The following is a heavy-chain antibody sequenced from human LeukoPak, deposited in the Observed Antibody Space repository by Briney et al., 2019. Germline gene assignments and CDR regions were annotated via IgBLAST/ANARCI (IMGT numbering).Heavy chain of an antibody. V-gene: IGHV3-23*01. Sequence: GGSLRLSCAASGFTFSSYAMHWVRQAPGKGLEWVSAISVSGARTYYADSVKGRFTISRDNSKNTLDLQMNSLTAEDTAVYYCAKERGGVASRTPPIDYWGQGTLVTVSS. CDR3: AKERGGVASRTPPIDY. J-gene: IGHJ4*02. CDR2: ISVSGART. CDR1: GFTFSSYA. D-gene: IGHD2-2*01.